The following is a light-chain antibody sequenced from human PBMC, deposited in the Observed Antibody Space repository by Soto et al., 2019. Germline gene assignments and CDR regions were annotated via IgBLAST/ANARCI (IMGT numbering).Light chain of an antibody. J-gene: IGKJ1*01. CDR2: AAS. CDR3: QERSNCWT. CDR1: QSISSY. Sequence: DIQVTQSQSSLYASVGDRVTITCRASQSISSYLNWYQKKPGKSPKLLIFAASFLQSGIPSRFSGSGSGTDFTLTISSLEPEDFAVYYCQERSNCWTFGQRTKVDIK. V-gene: IGKV1-39*01.